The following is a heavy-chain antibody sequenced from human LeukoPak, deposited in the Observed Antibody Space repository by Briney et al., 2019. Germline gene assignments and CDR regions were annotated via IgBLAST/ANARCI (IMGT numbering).Heavy chain of an antibody. V-gene: IGHV3-7*05. Sequence: NPGGSLRLASAASGFTFGRNWMSWLRQAPGKGLEWLANIGKDGTEKKYVDSVKGRFTISRDNAKNSLYLQMNSLRAEDTAVYYCARIGVYGDAFDIRGQGTMVTVSS. CDR1: GFTFGRNW. D-gene: IGHD2-8*01. J-gene: IGHJ3*02. CDR3: ARIGVYGDAFDI. CDR2: IGKDGTEK.